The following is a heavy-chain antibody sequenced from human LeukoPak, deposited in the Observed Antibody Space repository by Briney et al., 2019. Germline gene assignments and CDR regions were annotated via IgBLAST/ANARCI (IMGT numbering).Heavy chain of an antibody. CDR1: GGSFSGYY. CDR2: INHSGST. J-gene: IGHJ4*02. V-gene: IGHV4-34*01. Sequence: PSETLSLTCAVYGGSFSGYYWSWIRQPPGKGLEWIGEINHSGSTNYNPSLKSRVTISVDRSKNQFSLKLSSVTAADTAVYYCARASGYSSSRRAFGYWGQGTLVTVSS. D-gene: IGHD6-13*01. CDR3: ARASGYSSSRRAFGY.